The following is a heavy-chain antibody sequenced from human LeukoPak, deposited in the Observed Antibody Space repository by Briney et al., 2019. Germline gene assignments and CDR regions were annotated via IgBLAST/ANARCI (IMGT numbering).Heavy chain of an antibody. D-gene: IGHD2-2*01. J-gene: IGHJ5*02. CDR1: GYTFTSYD. CDR3: ARDRNAVLGYCSSTSCYGGFDP. Sequence: ASVKVSCKASGYTFTSYDINWVRQATGQGLEWMGWMNPNSGNTGYAQKLQGRVTMTTDTSTSTAYMELRSLRSDDTAVYYCARDRNAVLGYCSSTSCYGGFDPWGQGTLVTVSS. V-gene: IGHV1-8*01. CDR2: MNPNSGNT.